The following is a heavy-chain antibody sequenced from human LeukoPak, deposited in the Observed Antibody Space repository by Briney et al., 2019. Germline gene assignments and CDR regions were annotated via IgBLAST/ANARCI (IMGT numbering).Heavy chain of an antibody. Sequence: GSSVKVSCKASGGTFSSYAISWVRQAPGQGLEWMGGIIPFFGTANYAQKFQGRVTITADESTSTAYMELGSLRSEDTAVYYCARDALHSRPFDYWGQGTLVTVSS. J-gene: IGHJ4*02. CDR1: GGTFSSYA. CDR3: ARDALHSRPFDY. CDR2: IIPFFGTA. V-gene: IGHV1-69*01.